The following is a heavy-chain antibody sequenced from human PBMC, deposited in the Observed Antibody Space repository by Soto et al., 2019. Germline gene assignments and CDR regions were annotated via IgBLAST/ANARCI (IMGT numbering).Heavy chain of an antibody. Sequence: TGGSLTLSCAASGFTFISYAMSWVRQAPGKGLECVTAISGSGGSTYYADSVKGRFTISRDNSKNTLYLQMNSLRAEDTAVYYCAKDGVVPAAYYYYYGMDVWGQGTMVTVSS. D-gene: IGHD2-2*01. V-gene: IGHV3-23*01. J-gene: IGHJ6*02. CDR3: AKDGVVPAAYYYYYGMDV. CDR2: ISGSGGST. CDR1: GFTFISYA.